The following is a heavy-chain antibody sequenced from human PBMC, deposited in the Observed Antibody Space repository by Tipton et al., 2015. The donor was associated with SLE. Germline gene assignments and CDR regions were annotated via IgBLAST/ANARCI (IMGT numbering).Heavy chain of an antibody. D-gene: IGHD3-22*01. V-gene: IGHV4-59*12. CDR2: IYYSGST. J-gene: IGHJ3*01. CDR1: GGSITSYY. Sequence: TLSLTCSVSGGSITSYYWSWIRQPPGKGLEWIGYIYYSGSTNYNPSLKGRVTISGDTSRNQFSLTLSSVTAADTAVYYCARDTDRGSSAYAGAFDFWGQGTVVTVSS. CDR3: ARDTDRGSSAYAGAFDF.